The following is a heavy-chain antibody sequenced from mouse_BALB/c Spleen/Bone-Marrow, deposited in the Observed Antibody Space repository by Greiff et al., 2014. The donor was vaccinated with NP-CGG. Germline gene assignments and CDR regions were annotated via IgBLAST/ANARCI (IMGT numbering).Heavy chain of an antibody. D-gene: IGHD1-2*01. CDR2: IDPANGDT. CDR1: GFNIKDTY. V-gene: IGHV14-3*02. Sequence: EVQLQQSGAELVKPGASVKLSCTASGFNIKDTYMHWVKQRPEQGLEWIGRIDPANGDTKYDPKFQGEATITADTSSNTAYLQLSSLTSEDTAVYYCARSLYGYTATFDYWGQGTTLTVSS. CDR3: ARSLYGYTATFDY. J-gene: IGHJ2*01.